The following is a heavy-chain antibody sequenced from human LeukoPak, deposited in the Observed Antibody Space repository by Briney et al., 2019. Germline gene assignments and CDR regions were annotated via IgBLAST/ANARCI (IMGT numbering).Heavy chain of an antibody. J-gene: IGHJ4*02. CDR2: ISYDGSNK. D-gene: IGHD2-21*01. CDR1: GFTFSSYA. V-gene: IGHV3-30-3*01. CDR3: ARDLIVVVIAPGTLDY. Sequence: GGSLRLSCAASGFTFSSYAMHWVRQAPGKGLEWVAVISYDGSNKYYADSVKGRFTISRDNSKNTLYLQMNSLRAEDTAVYYCARDLIVVVIAPGTLDYWGQGTLVTVSS.